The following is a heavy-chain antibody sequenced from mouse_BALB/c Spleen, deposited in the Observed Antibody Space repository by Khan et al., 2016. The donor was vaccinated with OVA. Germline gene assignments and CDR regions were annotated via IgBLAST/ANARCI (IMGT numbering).Heavy chain of an antibody. D-gene: IGHD3-1*01. Sequence: QVQLKQSGTELARPGTSVKMSCKAAGYTFSNYWIGWVKQRPGHGLEWIGDIYPGGGYTNYNENFKGKATLTADTSSSTAYMQLSSLASEDSTIMYCAGRGAARATWDYFDYWGQGTTLTVSS. J-gene: IGHJ2*01. CDR1: GYTFSNYW. CDR2: IYPGGGYT. CDR3: AGRGAARATWDYFDY. V-gene: IGHV1-63*02.